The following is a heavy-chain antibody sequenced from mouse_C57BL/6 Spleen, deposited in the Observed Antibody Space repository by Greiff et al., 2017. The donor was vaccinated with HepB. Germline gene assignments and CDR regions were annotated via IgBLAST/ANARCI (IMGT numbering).Heavy chain of an antibody. CDR3: TTHDQFAY. CDR1: GFNIKDDY. J-gene: IGHJ3*01. Sequence: EVQLQQSGAELVRPGASVKLSCTASGFNIKDDYMHWVKQRPEQGLEWIGWIDPENGDTEYASKFQGKATITADTSSNTADLQLSSLTSEDTAVYYCTTHDQFAYWGQGTLVTVSA. D-gene: IGHD2-3*01. CDR2: IDPENGDT. V-gene: IGHV14-4*01.